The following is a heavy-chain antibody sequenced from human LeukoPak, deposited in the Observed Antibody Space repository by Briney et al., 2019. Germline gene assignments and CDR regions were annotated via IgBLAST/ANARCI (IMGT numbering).Heavy chain of an antibody. J-gene: IGHJ4*02. V-gene: IGHV1-2*02. CDR2: INPNSGGT. D-gene: IGHD5-12*01. CDR3: AREVYSGYDYGY. CDR1: GYTFTGYY. Sequence: ASVKVSCKASGYTFTGYYMHWARQAPGQGLEWMGWINPNSGGTNYAQKFQGRVTMNRDTSISTAYMELSRLRSDDTAVYYCAREVYSGYDYGYWGQGTLVTVSS.